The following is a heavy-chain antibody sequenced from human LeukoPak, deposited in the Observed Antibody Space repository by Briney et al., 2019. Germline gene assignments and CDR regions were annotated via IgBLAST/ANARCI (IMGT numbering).Heavy chain of an antibody. V-gene: IGHV4-34*01. Sequence: PSETLSLTCAVYGGSFSGYYWSWIRQPPGKGLEWIGEINHSGSTNYNPSLKSRVTISLDTSKNQFSLKLSSVTAADTAVNYCARGPPRSSYAFDIWGQGTMVTVSS. J-gene: IGHJ3*02. CDR1: GGSFSGYY. CDR2: INHSGST. D-gene: IGHD6-6*01. CDR3: ARGPPRSSYAFDI.